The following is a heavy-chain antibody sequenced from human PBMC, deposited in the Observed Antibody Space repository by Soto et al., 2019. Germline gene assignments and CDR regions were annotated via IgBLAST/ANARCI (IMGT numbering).Heavy chain of an antibody. CDR1: GGTFSSYA. D-gene: IGHD2-2*01. V-gene: IGHV1-69*12. CDR3: ARDSGYCISTSCYEYGMDV. Sequence: QVQLVQSGAEVKKPGSSVKVSCKASGGTFSSYAISWVRQAPGQGLEWMGGIIPIFGIANYAQKFQGRVTITADESTSTAYMELSSLRSEDTAVYYCARDSGYCISTSCYEYGMDVWGQGTTVTVSS. J-gene: IGHJ6*02. CDR2: IIPIFGIA.